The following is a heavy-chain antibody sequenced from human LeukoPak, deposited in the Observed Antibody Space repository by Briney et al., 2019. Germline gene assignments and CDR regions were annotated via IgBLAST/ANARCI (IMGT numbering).Heavy chain of an antibody. Sequence: GGSLRLSCAASGFTFSSYGMHWVRQAPGKGLEWVAVIWYDGSNKYYADSVKGRFTISRDNSKNTLYLQMNSLRAEDTAVYYCARVYCSGGSCYQPYYYYGMDVWGQGTTVTVSS. D-gene: IGHD2-15*01. J-gene: IGHJ6*02. CDR2: IWYDGSNK. CDR3: ARVYCSGGSCYQPYYYYGMDV. V-gene: IGHV3-33*01. CDR1: GFTFSSYG.